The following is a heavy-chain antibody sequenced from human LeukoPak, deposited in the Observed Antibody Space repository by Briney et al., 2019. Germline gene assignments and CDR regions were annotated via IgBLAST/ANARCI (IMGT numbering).Heavy chain of an antibody. CDR2: IYYSGST. Sequence: SETLSLTCTVSGGSISSYYWSWIRQPPGKGLEWIGYIYYSGSTNYNPSLKSRITISVDKSKNQFSLKVSSLTAADTAVYYCARNGYFCMDVWGKGTTVTVSS. V-gene: IGHV4-59*12. CDR3: ARNGYFCMDV. D-gene: IGHD2-8*01. CDR1: GGSISSYY. J-gene: IGHJ6*03.